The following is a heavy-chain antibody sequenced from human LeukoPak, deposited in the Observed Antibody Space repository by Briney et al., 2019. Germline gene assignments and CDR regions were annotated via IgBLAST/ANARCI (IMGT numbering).Heavy chain of an antibody. J-gene: IGHJ4*02. CDR3: ARDPTQWLRYGYFDY. V-gene: IGHV3-30*02. D-gene: IGHD5-12*01. CDR1: GFTFSNFG. Sequence: PGGSLRLSCAASGFTFSNFGMHWVRQAPGKGLEWVAFIGYDGGNKYFVDSVKGRFTISRDNSKNTLYLQMSSLRAEDTAMYYCARDPTQWLRYGYFDYWGQGTLVTVSS. CDR2: IGYDGGNK.